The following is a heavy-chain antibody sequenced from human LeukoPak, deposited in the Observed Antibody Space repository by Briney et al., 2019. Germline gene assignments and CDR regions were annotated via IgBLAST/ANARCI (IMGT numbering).Heavy chain of an antibody. V-gene: IGHV3-7*04. Sequence: GGSLRLSCAASGFTFSIYGMAWVRQAPGKGLEWVANMKQDRIEKFYVDSVKGRFTISRDNAKNSLYLQMNSLRPEDTAVYYCAREGGGMDVWGQGTTVTVSS. J-gene: IGHJ6*02. CDR2: MKQDRIEK. D-gene: IGHD3-16*01. CDR1: GFTFSIYG. CDR3: AREGGGMDV.